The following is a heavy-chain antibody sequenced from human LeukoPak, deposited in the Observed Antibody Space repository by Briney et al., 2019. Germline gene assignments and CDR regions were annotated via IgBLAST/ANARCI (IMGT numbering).Heavy chain of an antibody. CDR2: IIPIFGIA. CDR3: ARAYSSGWTPANYYYYYGMDV. D-gene: IGHD6-19*01. V-gene: IGHV1-69*04. J-gene: IGHJ6*02. Sequence: SSVKVSCKASGGTFSSYAISWVRQAPGQGLEWRGRIIPIFGIANYAQKFQGRVTITADKSTSTAYMELSSLRSEDTAVYYCARAYSSGWTPANYYYYYGMDVWGQGTTVTVSS. CDR1: GGTFSSYA.